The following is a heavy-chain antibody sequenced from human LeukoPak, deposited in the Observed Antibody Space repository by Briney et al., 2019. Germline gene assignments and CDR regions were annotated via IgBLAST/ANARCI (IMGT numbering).Heavy chain of an antibody. CDR1: GFXFSRCP. CDR3: AKMGSPHYDFWSGYM. Sequence: GGSLRLSCSASGFXFSRCPITWVRQAPGKGLEWVSGISDSGDTTYYADSVKGRFTISRDNSKNTLYLQMNSLRAEDTAIYYCAKMGSPHYDFWSGYMWGQGTLVTVSS. J-gene: IGHJ4*02. V-gene: IGHV3-23*01. D-gene: IGHD3-3*01. CDR2: ISDSGDTT.